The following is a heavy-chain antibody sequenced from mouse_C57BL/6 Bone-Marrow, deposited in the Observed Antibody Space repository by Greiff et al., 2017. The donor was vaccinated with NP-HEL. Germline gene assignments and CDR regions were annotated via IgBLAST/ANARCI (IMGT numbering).Heavy chain of an antibody. V-gene: IGHV1-55*01. Sequence: QVQLQQSGPELVKPGASVKMSCKASGYTFTSYWITWVKQRPGQGLEWIGDIYPGSGSTNYNEKFKSKATLTVDTSSSTAYMQLSSLTSEDSAVYYCASPLYYGSSYNFDVWGTGTTVTVSS. J-gene: IGHJ1*03. CDR2: IYPGSGST. CDR1: GYTFTSYW. D-gene: IGHD1-1*01. CDR3: ASPLYYGSSYNFDV.